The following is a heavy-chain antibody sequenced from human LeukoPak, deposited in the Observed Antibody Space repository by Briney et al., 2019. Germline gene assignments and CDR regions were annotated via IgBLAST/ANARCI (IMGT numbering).Heavy chain of an antibody. D-gene: IGHD2-21*01. Sequence: GGSLRLSCAASGFSFSTYGMHWVRQAPGKGLEWVAVISYDGSNEYYADSVKGRFTISRDNSKNALYLQMSSLRAEDTAVYYCAKEFNRGLPDYWGQGTLVTVPS. CDR2: ISYDGSNE. CDR3: AKEFNRGLPDY. V-gene: IGHV3-30*18. J-gene: IGHJ4*02. CDR1: GFSFSTYG.